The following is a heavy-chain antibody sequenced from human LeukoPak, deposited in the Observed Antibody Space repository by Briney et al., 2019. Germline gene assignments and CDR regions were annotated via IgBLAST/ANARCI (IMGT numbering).Heavy chain of an antibody. CDR2: INPSGGST. V-gene: IGHV1-46*01. CDR1: EYTFTSYY. D-gene: IGHD6-25*01. CDR3: ARVPPAIAVFDY. Sequence: ASVKVSCKASEYTFTSYYMHWMRQAPGQGLEWMGIINPSGGSTSYAQKFQGRVTMTRDMSTSTVYMELSSLRSEDTAVYYCARVPPAIAVFDYWGQGTLVTVSS. J-gene: IGHJ4*02.